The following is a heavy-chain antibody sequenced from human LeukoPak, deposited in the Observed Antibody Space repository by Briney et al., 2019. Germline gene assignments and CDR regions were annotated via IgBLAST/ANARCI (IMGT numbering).Heavy chain of an antibody. CDR3: AKGAVPLWELRNWFDP. Sequence: GASVKVSCKVSGYTLTELSMHWVRQAPGKGLEWMGGFDPEDGETIYAQKFQGRVTMTEDTSTDTAYMELSSLRSEDTAVCYCAKGAVPLWELRNWFDPWGQGTLVTVSS. V-gene: IGHV1-24*01. J-gene: IGHJ5*02. D-gene: IGHD1-26*01. CDR2: FDPEDGET. CDR1: GYTLTELS.